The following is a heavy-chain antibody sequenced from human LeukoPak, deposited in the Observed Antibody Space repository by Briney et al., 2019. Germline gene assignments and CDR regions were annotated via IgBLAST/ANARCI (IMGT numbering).Heavy chain of an antibody. V-gene: IGHV4-59*08. J-gene: IGHJ4*02. Sequence: SETLSLTCIVSGGSISSYYWSWIRQPPGKGLEWIGYIYYSGSTNCNPSLKSRVTISVDTSKNQFSLKLSSVTAADTAVYYCARQKGCSGGSCPYYFDYWGQGTLVTVSS. CDR1: GGSISSYY. CDR3: ARQKGCSGGSCPYYFDY. D-gene: IGHD2-15*01. CDR2: IYYSGST.